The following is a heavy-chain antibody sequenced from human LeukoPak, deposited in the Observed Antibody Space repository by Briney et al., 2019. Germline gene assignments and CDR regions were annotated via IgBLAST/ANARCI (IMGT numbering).Heavy chain of an antibody. Sequence: SETLSLTCAVSGGSISSSNWWSWVRQPPGKGLEWIGEIYHSGSTNYNPSLKSRVTISVDKSKYQFSLKLSSVTAADTAVYYCASYSSSQEEDYWGQGTLVTVSS. V-gene: IGHV4-4*02. J-gene: IGHJ4*02. CDR2: IYHSGST. CDR3: ASYSSSQEEDY. D-gene: IGHD6-13*01. CDR1: GGSISSSNW.